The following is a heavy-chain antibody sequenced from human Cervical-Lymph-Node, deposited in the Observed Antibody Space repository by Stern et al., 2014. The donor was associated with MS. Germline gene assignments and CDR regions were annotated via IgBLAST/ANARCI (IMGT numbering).Heavy chain of an antibody. V-gene: IGHV4-61*02. CDR1: GGSISSGSYY. CDR3: ASGLYGDYGLFDY. J-gene: IGHJ4*02. CDR2: IYTSGST. D-gene: IGHD4-17*01. Sequence: QLQLQESGPGLVKPSQTLSLTCTVSGGSISSGSYYWSWIRQPAGKGLEWIGRIYTSGSTNYNPSLKSRVTISVDTSKNQFSLKLSSVTAADTAVYYCASGLYGDYGLFDYWGQGTLVTVSS.